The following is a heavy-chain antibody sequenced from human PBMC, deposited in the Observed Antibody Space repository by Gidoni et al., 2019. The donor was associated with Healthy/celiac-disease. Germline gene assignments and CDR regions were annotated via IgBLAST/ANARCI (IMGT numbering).Heavy chain of an antibody. CDR1: GFTFDDYS. CDR2: ISWNSGSI. V-gene: IGHV3-9*01. CDR3: AKDLGSSYYYYYYGMDV. Sequence: EVQLVESGGGLAQSVVSLRLSCAASGFTFDDYSMHWVRQGPGKGLEWVSGISWNSGSIGYADSVKGRFTISRDNAKNSLYLQMNSLRAEDTALYYCAKDLGSSYYYYYYGMDVWGQGTTVTVSS. D-gene: IGHD6-13*01. J-gene: IGHJ6*02.